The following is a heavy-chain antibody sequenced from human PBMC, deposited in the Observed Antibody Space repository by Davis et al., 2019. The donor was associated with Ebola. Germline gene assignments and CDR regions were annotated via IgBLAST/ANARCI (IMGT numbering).Heavy chain of an antibody. J-gene: IGHJ4*02. D-gene: IGHD3-3*01. CDR1: GYTFTSYY. CDR2: INPSGGST. V-gene: IGHV1-46*03. CDR3: ARVPYDFWSGYFHFDY. Sequence: ASVKVSCKASGYTFTSYYMHWVRQAPGQGLEWMGIINPSGGSTSYAQKFQGRVTMTRDTSTSTVYMELSSLRSEDTAVYYCARVPYDFWSGYFHFDYWGQGTLVTVSS.